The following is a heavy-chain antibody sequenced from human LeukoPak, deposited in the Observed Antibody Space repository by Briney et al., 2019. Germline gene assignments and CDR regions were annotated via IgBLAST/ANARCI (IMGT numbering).Heavy chain of an antibody. CDR1: GGSISSYY. J-gene: IGHJ4*02. CDR3: VSTSGSYVFDY. CDR2: IYYSGRT. V-gene: IGHV4-59*01. Sequence: ASETLSLTCTVSGGSISSYYWSWVRQAPGKELEWIAYIYYSGRTNYNPSLKSRVTMSIDTSKNYFSLNLSSVTAADTAVYYCVSTSGSYVFDYWGQGILVTVSS. D-gene: IGHD1-26*01.